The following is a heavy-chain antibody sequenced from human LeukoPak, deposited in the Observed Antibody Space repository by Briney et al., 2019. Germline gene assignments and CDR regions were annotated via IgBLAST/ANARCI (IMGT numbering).Heavy chain of an antibody. CDR1: GASISSHY. V-gene: IGHV4-59*11. D-gene: IGHD1-26*01. CDR3: SRDGIVDNGFDI. Sequence: SETLSLICSVSGASISSHYWSWIRQPPGKGLEWIGHIYYTGSTTYNPSLTSRVTMSVDTSKNQFSLKQSSVTGADTAVYYCSRDGIVDNGFDIWGQGTMVTVSS. CDR2: IYYTGST. J-gene: IGHJ3*02.